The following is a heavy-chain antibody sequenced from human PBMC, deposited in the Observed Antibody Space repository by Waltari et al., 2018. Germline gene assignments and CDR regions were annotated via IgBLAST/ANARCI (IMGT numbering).Heavy chain of an antibody. V-gene: IGHV4-39*07. D-gene: IGHD2-8*01. CDR1: GGSISSSSYY. CDR2: MYYSGST. J-gene: IGHJ6*03. CDR3: ARGGGYCTNGVCYTYYYYYMDV. Sequence: QLQLQESGPGLVKPSETLSLTCTVSGGSISSSSYYWGWIRQPPGKGLEWIGSMYYSGSTYYNPSLKSRVTISVDTSKNQFSLKLSSVTAADTAVYYCARGGGYCTNGVCYTYYYYYMDVWGKGTTVTVSS.